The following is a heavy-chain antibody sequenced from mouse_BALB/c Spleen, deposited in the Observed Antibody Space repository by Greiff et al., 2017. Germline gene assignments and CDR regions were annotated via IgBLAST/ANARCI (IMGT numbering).Heavy chain of an antibody. V-gene: IGHV3-2*02. D-gene: IGHD6-1*01. CDR3: ARSPLYYFDY. CDR2: ISYSGST. Sequence: ESGPGLVKPSQSLSLTCTVTGYSITSDYAWNWIRQFPGNKLEWMGYISYSGSTSYNPSLKSRISITRDTSKNQFFLQLNSVTTEDTATYYCARSPLYYFDYWGQGTTLTVSS. CDR1: GYSITSDYA. J-gene: IGHJ2*01.